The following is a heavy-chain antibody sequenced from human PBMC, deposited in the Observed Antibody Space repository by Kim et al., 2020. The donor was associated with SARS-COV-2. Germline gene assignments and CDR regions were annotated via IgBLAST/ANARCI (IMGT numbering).Heavy chain of an antibody. CDR2: ISSSSSYT. V-gene: IGHV3-11*05. Sequence: GGSLRLSCAASGFTFSDYYMSWIRQAPGKGLEWVSYISSSSSYTNYADSVKGRFTISRDNAKNSRYLQMNSLRAEDTAVYYCARVKCSSTSCGYDYYYYFGMDVWGQGTTVTVSS. J-gene: IGHJ6*02. CDR1: GFTFSDYY. D-gene: IGHD2-2*01. CDR3: ARVKCSSTSCGYDYYYYFGMDV.